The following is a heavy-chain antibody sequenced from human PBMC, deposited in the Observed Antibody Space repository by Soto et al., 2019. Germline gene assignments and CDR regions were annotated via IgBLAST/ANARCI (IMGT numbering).Heavy chain of an antibody. V-gene: IGHV3-30-3*01. CDR1: GFTFSSYA. J-gene: IGHJ4*02. CDR3: ARGGHFWSGYHGPIDY. D-gene: IGHD3-3*02. CDR2: ISYDGSNK. Sequence: QVQLVESGGGVVQPGRSLRLSCAASGFTFSSYAMHWVRQAPGKGLEWVAVISYDGSNKYYADSEKGRFTISRDNSKNTLYLQMNSLRAEDTAVYYCARGGHFWSGYHGPIDYWGQGTLVTVSS.